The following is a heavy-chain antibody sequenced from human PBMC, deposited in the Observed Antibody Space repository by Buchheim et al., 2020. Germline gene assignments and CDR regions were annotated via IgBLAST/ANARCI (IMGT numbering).Heavy chain of an antibody. CDR3: AKEYYDSSGYYAY. D-gene: IGHD3-22*01. Sequence: QVQLVESGGGVVQPGRPLRLSCAASGFTFSSYGMHWVRQAPGKGLEWVAVISYDGSNKYYADSVKGRFTISRDNSKNTLYLQMNSLRAEDTAVYYCAKEYYDSSGYYAYWGQGTL. J-gene: IGHJ4*02. CDR1: GFTFSSYG. V-gene: IGHV3-30*18. CDR2: ISYDGSNK.